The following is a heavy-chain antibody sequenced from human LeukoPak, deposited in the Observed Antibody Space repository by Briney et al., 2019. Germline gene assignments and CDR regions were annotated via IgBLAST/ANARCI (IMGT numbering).Heavy chain of an antibody. Sequence: SETLSLTCAVYGGSFSGFFWSWIRQPPGKGLEWIGEIDHSGNTNYNPSLRSRVTISVDTSKNQFSPKVNSLPAADTALYYCARKGPLRDSIPFMDVWGEGTTVTVSS. D-gene: IGHD4-17*01. J-gene: IGHJ6*03. CDR3: ARKGPLRDSIPFMDV. CDR1: GGSFSGFF. CDR2: IDHSGNT. V-gene: IGHV4-34*01.